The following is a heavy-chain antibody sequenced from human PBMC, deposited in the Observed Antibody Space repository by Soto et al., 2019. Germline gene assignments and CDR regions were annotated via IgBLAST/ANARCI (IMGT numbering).Heavy chain of an antibody. Sequence: EVQLVEFGGGLVKPGGSLRLSCAASGFTFSSYSMNWVRQAPGKGLEWVSSISSSTSYMDYADSVKGRFTISRDNAKNSLFLQMNSLRAEDTAVYYCATGQYYYDSSGYRFDIWGQGTMVTVSS. CDR1: GFTFSSYS. D-gene: IGHD3-22*01. CDR2: ISSSTSYM. V-gene: IGHV3-21*01. J-gene: IGHJ3*02. CDR3: ATGQYYYDSSGYRFDI.